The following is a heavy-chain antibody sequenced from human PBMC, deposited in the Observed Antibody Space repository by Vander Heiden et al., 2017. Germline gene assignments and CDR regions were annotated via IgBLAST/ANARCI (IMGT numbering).Heavy chain of an antibody. CDR2: IDAGNGNT. Sequence: QVQLVQSGAEVKKPGASVKVSCKASGSTFTSYAMHWVRQAPGQRLEWMGWIDAGNGNTKYSQKFQGRVTITRDTSASTAYMELSSLRSEDTAVYYCARDPRLAAAGYYYYYGMDVWGQGTTVTVSS. CDR1: GSTFTSYA. CDR3: ARDPRLAAAGYYYYYGMDV. J-gene: IGHJ6*02. D-gene: IGHD6-13*01. V-gene: IGHV1-3*01.